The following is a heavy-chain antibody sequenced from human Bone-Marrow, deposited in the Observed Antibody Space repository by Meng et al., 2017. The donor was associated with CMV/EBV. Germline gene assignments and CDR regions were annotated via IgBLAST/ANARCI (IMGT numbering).Heavy chain of an antibody. CDR1: GGSISSYY. Sequence: SETLSLTCTVSGGSISSYYWSWIRQPPGKGLEWIGYIYYSGSNTYNPSLKGRVTISVDTSKNQFSLKLSSVTAADTAVYYCAREVNYDFWCGYYKSWYFDLWGRGTLVTVSS. J-gene: IGHJ2*01. D-gene: IGHD3-3*01. V-gene: IGHV4-59*01. CDR3: AREVNYDFWCGYYKSWYFDL. CDR2: IYYSGSN.